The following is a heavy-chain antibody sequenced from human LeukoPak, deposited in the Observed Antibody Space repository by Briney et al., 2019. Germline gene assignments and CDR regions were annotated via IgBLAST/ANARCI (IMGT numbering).Heavy chain of an antibody. CDR2: INPNSGDT. J-gene: IGHJ4*02. CDR3: ARDRESYSSGSYFI. Sequence: ASVTVSCKASGYTFTGYYIHWVRQAPGQGLEWMGWINPNSGDTNYAQKFRDRVTMARNTSVTAAYMELSSLGSDDTAVYYCARDRESYSSGSYFIWGQGSLITVSS. CDR1: GYTFTGYY. D-gene: IGHD3-10*01. V-gene: IGHV1-2*02.